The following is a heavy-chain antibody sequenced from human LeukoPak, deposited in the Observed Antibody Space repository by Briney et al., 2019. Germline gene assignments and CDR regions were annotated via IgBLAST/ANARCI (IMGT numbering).Heavy chain of an antibody. D-gene: IGHD6-25*01. V-gene: IGHV4-30-4*07. CDR1: GGSITSGGYS. Sequence: PSETLSLTCTVSGGSITSGGYSWSWIRQTPGKGLEWIAYIHDSASTYNNPSLKSRLSISIDTSKNQFSLKLNSVTAADTAVYYCARVVAAAGNNWFDPWGQGTLVTVSS. J-gene: IGHJ5*02. CDR2: IHDSAST. CDR3: ARVVAAAGNNWFDP.